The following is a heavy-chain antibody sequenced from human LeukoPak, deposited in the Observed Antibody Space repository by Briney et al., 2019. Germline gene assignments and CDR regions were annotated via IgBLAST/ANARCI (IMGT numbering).Heavy chain of an antibody. D-gene: IGHD5-18*01. CDR3: ARVIPGYNYGPFDF. J-gene: IGHJ4*02. Sequence: GGSLRLSCAASGFTVSSNHMNWVRQAPGKGLEWVSVIYSGGGTYYADSVKGRLTISRDNSKNTLYLQMNSLRAEDTAVYYCARVIPGYNYGPFDFWGQGTLVTVSS. CDR1: GFTVSSNH. V-gene: IGHV3-53*01. CDR2: IYSGGGT.